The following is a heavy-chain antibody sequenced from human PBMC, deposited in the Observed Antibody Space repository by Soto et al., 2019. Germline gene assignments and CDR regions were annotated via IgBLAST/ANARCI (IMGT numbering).Heavy chain of an antibody. CDR3: AREGYYSGARTEYITIDY. V-gene: IGHV1-18*01. CDR1: GYTFSSYG. CDR2: ISAYSANT. D-gene: IGHD3-10*01. J-gene: IGHJ4*02. Sequence: QVQLVQSGAEVKKPGASVKVFCKASGYTFSSYGISWVRQVPGQGLEWMGWISAYSANTKYTQRFQGRVTMTTDTSTSTAYMELRSLRSDDTAVYYCAREGYYSGARTEYITIDYWGQGTLVTVSS.